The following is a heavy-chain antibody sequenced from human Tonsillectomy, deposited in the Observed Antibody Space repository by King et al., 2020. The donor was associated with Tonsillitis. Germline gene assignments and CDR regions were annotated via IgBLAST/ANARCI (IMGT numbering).Heavy chain of an antibody. Sequence: VQLQESGPGLVKPSETLSLTCTVSGGSITSFYWSWIRQPPGKGLEWIGYIYYTGSTVYNPSLNSRVTISIDTSKNQFSLKLSSVTTADTAVYYCAREIRPPILTGPYFASWGQGTLVTVSS. D-gene: IGHD3-9*01. J-gene: IGHJ4*02. V-gene: IGHV4-59*01. CDR2: IYYTGST. CDR1: GGSITSFY. CDR3: AREIRPPILTGPYFAS.